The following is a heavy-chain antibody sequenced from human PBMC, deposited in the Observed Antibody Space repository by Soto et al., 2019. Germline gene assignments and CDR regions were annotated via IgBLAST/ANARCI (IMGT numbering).Heavy chain of an antibody. V-gene: IGHV3-30*18. CDR2: ISYDGSNE. Sequence: QVQLVESGGGVVQPGRSLRLSCAASGFTFSTYCMHWVRQAPGKGLEWVALISYDGSNEEYADSVRGRFSISRDNSKNTLYLQMNSLRAEDTAVYYCAKDQVSSGWYKWSWFDPWGQGTLVTVSS. J-gene: IGHJ5*02. CDR1: GFTFSTYC. D-gene: IGHD6-19*01. CDR3: AKDQVSSGWYKWSWFDP.